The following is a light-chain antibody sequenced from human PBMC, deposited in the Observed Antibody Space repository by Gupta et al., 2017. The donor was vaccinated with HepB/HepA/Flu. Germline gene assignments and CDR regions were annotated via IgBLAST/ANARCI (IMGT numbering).Light chain of an antibody. Sequence: QSALTQPASVSGSPAPSITISCTGTSSAVGSYNLVSWYQQHPGKAPKLMIYEVSKRPSGVSNRFSGSKSGNTASLTISGLQAEDEADYYCCSYADSMGVVFGGGTKLTVL. CDR2: EVS. J-gene: IGLJ2*01. CDR1: SSAVGSYNL. V-gene: IGLV2-23*02. CDR3: CSYADSMGVV.